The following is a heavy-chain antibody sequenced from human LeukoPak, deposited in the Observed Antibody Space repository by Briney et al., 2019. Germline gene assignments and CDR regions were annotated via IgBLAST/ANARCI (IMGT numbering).Heavy chain of an antibody. Sequence: GRSLRLSCAATGSTFSSYAMSWVRQAPGKGLEWVSAISGSGGSTYYADSVKGRFTISRDNSKNTLYLQMNSLRAEDTAVYYCAKDERAAPQAVDWFDPWGQGTLVTVSS. CDR1: GSTFSSYA. J-gene: IGHJ5*02. V-gene: IGHV3-23*01. D-gene: IGHD2-15*01. CDR2: ISGSGGST. CDR3: AKDERAAPQAVDWFDP.